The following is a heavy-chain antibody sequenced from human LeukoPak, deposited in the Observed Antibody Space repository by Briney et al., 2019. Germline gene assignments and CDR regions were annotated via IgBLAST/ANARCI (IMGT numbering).Heavy chain of an antibody. Sequence: PSETLSLTCTVSGDSINRYYWSWIRQPPGKGLEWIGCIYYSGITKYNPSLKSRVTISVDTSRNRFSPKLSSVTAADTALYYCAKTGDRTGYYYYYMDVWGKGTTVTVSS. CDR2: IYYSGIT. V-gene: IGHV4-59*01. D-gene: IGHD7-27*01. CDR1: GDSINRYY. CDR3: AKTGDRTGYYYYYMDV. J-gene: IGHJ6*03.